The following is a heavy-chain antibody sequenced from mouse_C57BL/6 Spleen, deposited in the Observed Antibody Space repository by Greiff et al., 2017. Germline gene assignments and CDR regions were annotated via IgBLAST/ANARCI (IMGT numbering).Heavy chain of an antibody. CDR3: ARSYYGSSYEDAMDY. CDR1: GYTFTSYW. V-gene: IGHV1-64*01. CDR2: IHPNSGST. Sequence: QVQLQQPGAELVKPGASVKLSCKASGYTFTSYWMHWVKQRPGQGLEWIGMIHPNSGSTNYNEKFKSKATLTVDKSSSTAYMQLSSLTSEDSAVYYCARSYYGSSYEDAMDYWGQGTSVTVSS. D-gene: IGHD1-1*01. J-gene: IGHJ4*01.